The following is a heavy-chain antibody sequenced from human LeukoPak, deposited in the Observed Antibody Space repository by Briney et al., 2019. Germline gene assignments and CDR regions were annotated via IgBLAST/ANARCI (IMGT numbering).Heavy chain of an antibody. Sequence: GRSLRLSCAASGFTFSSYAMHWVRQAPGKGLEWVAVISYDGSNKYYADSVKGRFTISRDNSKNTLYLQMNSLRAEDTAVYYCARAASSSWFTEFYYYYMDVWGKGTTVTVS. CDR2: ISYDGSNK. V-gene: IGHV3-30*01. J-gene: IGHJ6*03. D-gene: IGHD6-13*01. CDR3: ARAASSSWFTEFYYYYMDV. CDR1: GFTFSSYA.